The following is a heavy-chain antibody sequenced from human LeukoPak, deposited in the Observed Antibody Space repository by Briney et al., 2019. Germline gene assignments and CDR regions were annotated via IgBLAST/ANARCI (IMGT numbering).Heavy chain of an antibody. CDR3: ARDREGVVVPAANYIDY. J-gene: IGHJ4*02. CDR2: IRSSSSYI. V-gene: IGHV3-21*01. CDR1: GFTFSSYS. D-gene: IGHD2-2*01. Sequence: GGSLRLSCAASGFTFSSYSMNWVRQAPGKGLEWVSSIRSSSSYIYYADSVKGRFTISRDNAKNSLYLQMNSLRAEDTAVYYCARDREGVVVPAANYIDYWGQGTLVTVSS.